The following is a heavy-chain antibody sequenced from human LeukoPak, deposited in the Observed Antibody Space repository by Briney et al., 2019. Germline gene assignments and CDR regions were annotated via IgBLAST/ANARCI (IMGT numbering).Heavy chain of an antibody. Sequence: ASVKVSCKASGYTFTSYAMHWVRQAPGQRLEWMGWINAGNGDTKYSQRLQGRVTISRDTSASTAYMELSSLRSEDTAVYYCAREDTAFDYWGQGTLATVSS. CDR2: INAGNGDT. CDR1: GYTFTSYA. CDR3: AREDTAFDY. J-gene: IGHJ4*02. V-gene: IGHV1-3*01. D-gene: IGHD5-18*01.